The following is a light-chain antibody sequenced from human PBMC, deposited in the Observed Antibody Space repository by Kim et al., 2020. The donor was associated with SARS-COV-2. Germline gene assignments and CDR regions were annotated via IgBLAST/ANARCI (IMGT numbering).Light chain of an antibody. V-gene: IGKV3-20*01. Sequence: EIVLTQSPGTLSLSPGQRATLSCRASQSVSGSYLAWYQQRPGQAPRLLIHGASIRATGIPDRFSGSGSGTDFTLTISRLEPEDFAVYSCQQYGCSPPTFGGGTKVDIK. CDR3: QQYGCSPPT. CDR1: QSVSGSY. CDR2: GAS. J-gene: IGKJ4*01.